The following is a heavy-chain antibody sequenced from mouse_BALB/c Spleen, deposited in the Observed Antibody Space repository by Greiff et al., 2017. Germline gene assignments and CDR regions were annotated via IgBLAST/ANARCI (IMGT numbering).Heavy chain of an antibody. CDR3: ASAYYAMDY. Sequence: EVKLVESGGGLVKPGGSLKLSCAASGFTFSDYYMYWVRQTPGKRLEWVATISDGGSYTYYPDSVKGRFTISRDTAKNNLYLQMSSLKSEDTAMYYCASAYYAMDYWGQGTSVTVSS. V-gene: IGHV5-4*02. CDR1: GFTFSDYY. J-gene: IGHJ4*01. CDR2: ISDGGSYT.